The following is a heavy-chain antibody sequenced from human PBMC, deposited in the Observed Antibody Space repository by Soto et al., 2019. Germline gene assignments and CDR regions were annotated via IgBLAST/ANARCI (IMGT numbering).Heavy chain of an antibody. CDR1: GFTFSSYA. V-gene: IGHV3-30-3*01. J-gene: IGHJ5*02. CDR2: ISYDGSNK. D-gene: IGHD2-8*01. CDR3: ARPQSAYIVLMVYAVEWWFDP. Sequence: GGSLRLSCAASGFTFSSYAMHWVRQAPGKGLEWVAVISYDGSNKYYADSVKGRFTISRDNSKNTLYLQMNSLRAEATAVYYCARPQSAYIVLMVYAVEWWFDPWGQGTLVTVSS.